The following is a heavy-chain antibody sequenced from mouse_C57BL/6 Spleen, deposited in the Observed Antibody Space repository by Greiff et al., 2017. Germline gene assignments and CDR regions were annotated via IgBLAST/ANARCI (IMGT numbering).Heavy chain of an antibody. J-gene: IGHJ1*03. D-gene: IGHD2-5*01. CDR3: ARSGYSNHYWYFDV. V-gene: IGHV1-52*01. CDR2: IDPSDSET. Sequence: QVHVKQPGAELVRPGSSVKLSCKASGYTFTSYWMHWVKQRPIQGLEWIGNIDPSDSETHYNQKFKDKATLTVDKSSSTAYMQLSSLTSEDSAVYYCARSGYSNHYWYFDVWGTGTTVTVSS. CDR1: GYTFTSYW.